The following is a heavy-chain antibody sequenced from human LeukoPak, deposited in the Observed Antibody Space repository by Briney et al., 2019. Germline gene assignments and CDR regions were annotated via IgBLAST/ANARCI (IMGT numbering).Heavy chain of an antibody. D-gene: IGHD3-10*01. V-gene: IGHV1-8*02. CDR1: GYTFTSYG. CDR2: MNPNSGNT. Sequence: ASVKVSCKASGYTFTSYGISWVRQAPGQGLQWLGWMNPNSGNTGYAPKFKGRLTMTRNTSTRTAYLELSSLRSDDTAVYYCARARGFMFEYWGQGSLVTVSS. J-gene: IGHJ4*02. CDR3: ARARGFMFEY.